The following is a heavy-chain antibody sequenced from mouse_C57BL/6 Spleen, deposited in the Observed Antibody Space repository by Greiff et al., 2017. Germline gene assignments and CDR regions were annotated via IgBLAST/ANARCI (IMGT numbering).Heavy chain of an antibody. CDR1: GFTFSSYA. Sequence: EVNLVESGGGLVKPGGSLKLSCAASGFTFSSYAMSWVRQTPEKRLEWVATISDGGSYTYYPDNVKGRFTISRDNAKNNLYLQMSHLKSEDTSMYYCARDGDLFAYWGQGTLVTGSA. CDR3: ARDGDLFAY. V-gene: IGHV5-4*01. CDR2: ISDGGSYT. J-gene: IGHJ3*01.